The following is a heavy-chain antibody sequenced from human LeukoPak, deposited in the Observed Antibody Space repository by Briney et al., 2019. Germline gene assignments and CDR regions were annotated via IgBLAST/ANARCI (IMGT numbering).Heavy chain of an antibody. D-gene: IGHD6-13*01. CDR2: IKYDGDEE. CDR3: KSGGAAPGSFDN. Sequence: GGSLRLSCAASGFTFSDYWMSWMRQAPGKGLEWVANIKYDGDEEYYVDPVKGRFTISRDNAKSSLYLQLNSLRVEDTAVYYCKSGGAAPGSFDNWGQGTLVTVSP. J-gene: IGHJ4*02. CDR1: GFTFSDYW. V-gene: IGHV3-7*01.